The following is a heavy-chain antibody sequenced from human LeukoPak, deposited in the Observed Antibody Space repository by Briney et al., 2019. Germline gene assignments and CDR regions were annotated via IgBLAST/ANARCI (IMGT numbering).Heavy chain of an antibody. CDR3: ARTTEGYCSSASCFGFSYSHYMDV. D-gene: IGHD2-2*01. CDR1: GGSISSGSYY. CDR2: IYTSGST. J-gene: IGHJ6*03. Sequence: SETLSLTCTVSGGSISSGSYYWSWIRQPAGKGLEWIGRIYTSGSTHYNPSLKSRVIISVDTSKNQFSLKLSSVIAADTAVYYCARTTEGYCSSASCFGFSYSHYMDVWGKGTTVTISS. V-gene: IGHV4-61*02.